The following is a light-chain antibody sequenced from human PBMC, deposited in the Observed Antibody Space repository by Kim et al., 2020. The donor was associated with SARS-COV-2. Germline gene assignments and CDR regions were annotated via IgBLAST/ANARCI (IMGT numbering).Light chain of an antibody. J-gene: IGKJ4*01. Sequence: DIQMTQSPSSLSASVGGRVTISCQASQDINYSLNWYQQKPGKAPKLLIYDASNLEMGVPSRFSGSRSGTDFTFTISSLQPEDFATYFCHQYDNLPLTFGGGTKVDIK. CDR1: QDINYS. CDR2: DAS. V-gene: IGKV1-33*01. CDR3: HQYDNLPLT.